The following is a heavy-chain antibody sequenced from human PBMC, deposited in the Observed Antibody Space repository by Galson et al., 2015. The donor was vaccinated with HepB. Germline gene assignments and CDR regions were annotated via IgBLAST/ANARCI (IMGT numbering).Heavy chain of an antibody. CDR3: LIVVPPVAIARVYGLDV. J-gene: IGHJ6*02. Sequence: SLRLSCAASGFTFGSYAMHWVRQAPGKGLEWVAVISYDGTNKYYADSVKGRFTISRDNSKYTLDLQMNSLRAEDTAVYYCLIVVPPVAIARVYGLDVWGQGTTVIVSS. CDR1: GFTFGSYA. CDR2: ISYDGTNK. V-gene: IGHV3-30-3*01. D-gene: IGHD2-15*01.